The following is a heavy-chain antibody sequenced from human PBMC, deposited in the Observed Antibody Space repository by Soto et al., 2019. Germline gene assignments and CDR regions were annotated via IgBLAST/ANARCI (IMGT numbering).Heavy chain of an antibody. CDR3: ARKQPSYDFWSGFSDWFDP. D-gene: IGHD3-3*01. J-gene: IGHJ5*02. CDR2: IYYSGST. V-gene: IGHV4-30-4*01. CDR1: GGSISSGDYY. Sequence: QVQLQESGPGLVKPSQTLSLTCTVSGGSISSGDYYWSWIRQPPGKGLEWIGYIYYSGSTYYNPSRGGRVTISVDTSKNQFSLKLSSVTAADTAVYYCARKQPSYDFWSGFSDWFDPWGQGTLVTVSS.